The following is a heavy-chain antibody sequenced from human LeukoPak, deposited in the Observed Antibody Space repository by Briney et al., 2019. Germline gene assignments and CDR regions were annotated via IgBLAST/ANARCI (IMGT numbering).Heavy chain of an antibody. CDR1: GFTFGNYG. CDR2: ISGSGGST. Sequence: GGSLRLSCAASGFTFGNYGMSWVRQAPGKGLEWVSAISGSGGSTYYADSVKGRFTISRDNSKNTLYLQMNSLRAEDTAVYYCAKPTTPRETYYYDPWGQGTLVTVSS. V-gene: IGHV3-23*01. J-gene: IGHJ5*02. D-gene: IGHD3-22*01. CDR3: AKPTTPRETYYYDP.